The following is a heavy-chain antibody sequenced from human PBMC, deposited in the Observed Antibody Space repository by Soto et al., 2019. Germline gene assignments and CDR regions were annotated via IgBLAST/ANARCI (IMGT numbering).Heavy chain of an antibody. J-gene: IGHJ4*02. CDR3: ARVGGNYYYDSSGDLDY. CDR2: IYHSGST. CDR1: GGSISSSNW. V-gene: IGHV4-4*02. Sequence: QVQLQESGPGLVKPSGTLSLTCAVSGGSISSSNWWSGVRQPPGKGLEWIGEIYHSGSTNYNPSLKSRVTISVDKSKNQFSLKLSSVTAADTAVYYCARVGGNYYYDSSGDLDYWGQGTLVTVSS. D-gene: IGHD3-22*01.